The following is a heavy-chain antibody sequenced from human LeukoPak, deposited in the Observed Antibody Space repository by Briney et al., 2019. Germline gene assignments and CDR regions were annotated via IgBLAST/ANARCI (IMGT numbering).Heavy chain of an antibody. CDR2: INPNSGGT. Sequence: GASVKVSCKASGFTFISSAVQWVRQARGQRLEWMGWINPNSGGTNYAQKFQGWVTMTRDTSISTAYMELSRLRSDDTAVYYCARAGTVEMTPLDYWGQGTLVTVSS. D-gene: IGHD5-24*01. CDR1: GFTFISSA. V-gene: IGHV1-2*04. CDR3: ARAGTVEMTPLDY. J-gene: IGHJ4*02.